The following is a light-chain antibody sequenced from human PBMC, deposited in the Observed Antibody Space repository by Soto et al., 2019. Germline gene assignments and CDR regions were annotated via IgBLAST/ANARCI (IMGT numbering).Light chain of an antibody. J-gene: IGKJ1*01. CDR3: QKYNSSPPWT. CDR2: AAS. V-gene: IGKV1-27*01. Sequence: IQMTQSPSSLSASVGDRVTITCRATQDISNYLAWYQQKPGKVPNLLIYAASTLQSGGPSRFSGSGSGTYFTRTISSRQPEDVATYYCQKYNSSPPWTFGQGTKVEI. CDR1: QDISNY.